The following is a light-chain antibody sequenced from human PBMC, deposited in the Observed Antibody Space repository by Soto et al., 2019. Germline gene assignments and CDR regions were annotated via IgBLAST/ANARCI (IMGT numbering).Light chain of an antibody. Sequence: DIVMTQSPLSLPVIPGEPASISCRSSQNLLFSNGYNYVDWYLQKPGQSPQLLIYLASHRASGVPDRFSGSGSGTDFTLKISRVEAEDVGVYYCMQALQTLLTFGGGSKVEIK. V-gene: IGKV2-28*01. CDR1: QNLLFSNGYNY. J-gene: IGKJ4*01. CDR2: LAS. CDR3: MQALQTLLT.